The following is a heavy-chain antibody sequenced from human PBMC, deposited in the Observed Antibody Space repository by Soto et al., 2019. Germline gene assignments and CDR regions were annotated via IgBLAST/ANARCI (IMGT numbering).Heavy chain of an antibody. Sequence: EVQLVESGGGLVQPGGSLRLSCAASGFTFSGFSMNWVRQAPGKGLEWLSYVTGSSATIYYADSVKGRFTISRDNDKSSLYLQMTSLRDEDTAVYYCATFSRRVALDPLYYYGMDVWGQGTTVTVSS. D-gene: IGHD3-3*02. CDR2: VTGSSATI. J-gene: IGHJ6*02. CDR1: GFTFSGFS. CDR3: ATFSRRVALDPLYYYGMDV. V-gene: IGHV3-48*02.